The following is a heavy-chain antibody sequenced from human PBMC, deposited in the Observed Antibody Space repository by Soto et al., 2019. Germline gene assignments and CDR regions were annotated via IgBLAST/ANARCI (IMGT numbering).Heavy chain of an antibody. CDR3: ARKRAITGTPYYYYGMDV. CDR1: GSTFTGYY. D-gene: IGHD1-20*01. CDR2: INPNSGGT. Sequence: ASVKVSCRASGSTFTGYYMHWVRQAPGQGLEWMGWINPNSGGTNYAQKFQGRVTMTRDTSISTAYMELSRLRSDDTAVYYCARKRAITGTPYYYYGMDVWGQGTTVTVSS. V-gene: IGHV1-2*02. J-gene: IGHJ6*02.